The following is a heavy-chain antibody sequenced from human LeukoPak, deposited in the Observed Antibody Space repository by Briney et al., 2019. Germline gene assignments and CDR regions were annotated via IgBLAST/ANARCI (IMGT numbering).Heavy chain of an antibody. Sequence: GGSLRLSCAASGFTFDDYTMHWVRQAPGKGLEWVSLISRDGGSTYYADSVKGRFTISRDNSKNSLYLQMNSLRTEDTALYYCAKDMEGLTTVTTYYYYYYGMDVWGQGTTVTVSS. D-gene: IGHD4-17*01. CDR1: GFTFDDYT. CDR3: AKDMEGLTTVTTYYYYYYGMDV. J-gene: IGHJ6*02. CDR2: ISRDGGST. V-gene: IGHV3-43*01.